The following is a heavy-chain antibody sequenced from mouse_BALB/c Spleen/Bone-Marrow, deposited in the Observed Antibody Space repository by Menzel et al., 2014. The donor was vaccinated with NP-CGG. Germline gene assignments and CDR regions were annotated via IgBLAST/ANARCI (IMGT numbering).Heavy chain of an antibody. D-gene: IGHD1-1*01. CDR2: IDPANGNT. CDR3: ARRLRSAMDY. CDR1: GFNIEDTY. Sequence: EVQLQQSGAELVKPGASVKLSCTASGFNIEDTYIHWVKQRPEQGLEWIGRIDPANGNTKYDPKFQGKATITADTSSNTACLQLSSLTSEDTAVYYCARRLRSAMDYWGQGTSVTVSS. V-gene: IGHV14-3*02. J-gene: IGHJ4*01.